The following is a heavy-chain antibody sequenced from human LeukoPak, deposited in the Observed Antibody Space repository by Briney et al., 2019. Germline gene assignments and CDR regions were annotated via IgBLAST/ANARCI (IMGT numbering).Heavy chain of an antibody. Sequence: ASETLSLTCTVSGGSISSSSYYWGWIRQPPGKGLEWIGSMSHSGNTYFNPSLKCRVTISVDASKDQFSLKLSSVTAADTAVYYCARHYDYVWGSYRPSGYYFDYWGQGTLVTVSS. CDR1: GGSISSSSYY. CDR2: MSHSGNT. J-gene: IGHJ4*02. D-gene: IGHD3-16*02. CDR3: ARHYDYVWGSYRPSGYYFDY. V-gene: IGHV4-39*01.